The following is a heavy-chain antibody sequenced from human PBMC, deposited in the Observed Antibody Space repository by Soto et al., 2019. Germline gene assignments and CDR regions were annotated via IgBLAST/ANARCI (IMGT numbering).Heavy chain of an antibody. CDR1: GFTFSSYG. V-gene: IGHV3-33*01. Sequence: QVQLVESGGGVVQPGRSLRLSCAASGFTFSSYGMHWVRQAPGKGLEWVAVIWYDGSNKYYADSVKGRFTISRDNSKNTLYMQMNSLRAEDTAVYYCASSHPGGFWSGSGDYWGQGTLVTVSS. CDR2: IWYDGSNK. CDR3: ASSHPGGFWSGSGDY. J-gene: IGHJ4*02. D-gene: IGHD3-3*01.